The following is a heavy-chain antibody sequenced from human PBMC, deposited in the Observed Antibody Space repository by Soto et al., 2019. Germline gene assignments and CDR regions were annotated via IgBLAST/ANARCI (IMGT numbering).Heavy chain of an antibody. V-gene: IGHV1-69*08. CDR2: TIPIRGRV. J-gene: IGHJ5*02. D-gene: IGHD2-21*01. CDR3: ARDRSLVRRWFYP. Sequence: QVQLEQSGAEVKKPGSSVKVSCKASGGTFNRYSYSWVRRAPGQGLEWMGRTIPIRGRVNSSQKFQGRVTITADISANTAYMKLNTLTSEDTAVYYCARDRSLVRRWFYPWGEGTLVTVSA. CDR1: GGTFNRYS.